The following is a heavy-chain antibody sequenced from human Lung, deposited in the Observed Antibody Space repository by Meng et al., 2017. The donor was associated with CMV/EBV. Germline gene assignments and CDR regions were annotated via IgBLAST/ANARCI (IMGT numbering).Heavy chain of an antibody. V-gene: IGHV4-30-4*01. J-gene: IGHJ4*02. Sequence: QGQLREAGPGLVKPSQTLSLTFTVSGDSLSRCEYFWSWTRQPPGKGLGWIGYMDYRGSTFYNPSLKRRVTISVDTSKNQFSLKLSSVTAADTAVYFCARGELLWDYWGQGTLVTVSS. CDR1: GDSLSRCEYF. CDR2: MDYRGST. D-gene: IGHD2-2*01. CDR3: ARGELLWDY.